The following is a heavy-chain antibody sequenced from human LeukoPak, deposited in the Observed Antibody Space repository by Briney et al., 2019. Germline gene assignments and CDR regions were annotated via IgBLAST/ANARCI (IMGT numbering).Heavy chain of an antibody. CDR1: GYTFTDYY. CDR2: INPTSGGT. CDR3: ATHQSDIYYSMYV. D-gene: IGHD2-15*01. V-gene: IGHV1-2*02. J-gene: IGHJ6*02. Sequence: GASVKVSCKASGYTFTDYYMQWVRQAPGQGLEWMGCINPTSGGTTYAQKFQGRVSMTRDTSITTAYMELTSLRSDDTAVYYCATHQSDIYYSMYVWGQGTTVTVSS.